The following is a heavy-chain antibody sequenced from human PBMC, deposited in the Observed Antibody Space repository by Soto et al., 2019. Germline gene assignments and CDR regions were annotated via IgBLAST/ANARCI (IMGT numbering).Heavy chain of an antibody. Sequence: GGSLRLSCAASGFTFSSYAMHWVRQAPGKGQEWVAVISYDGSNKYYADSVKGRFTISRDNSKNTLYLQMNSLRAEDTAVYYCARDYYDSSGYGYFDYWGQGTLVTVSS. CDR3: ARDYYDSSGYGYFDY. CDR2: ISYDGSNK. CDR1: GFTFSSYA. J-gene: IGHJ4*02. V-gene: IGHV3-30-3*01. D-gene: IGHD3-22*01.